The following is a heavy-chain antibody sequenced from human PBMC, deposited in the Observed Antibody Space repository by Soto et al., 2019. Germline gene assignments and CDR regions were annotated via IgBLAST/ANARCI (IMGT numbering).Heavy chain of an antibody. CDR1: GFTFSNHV. J-gene: IGHJ6*02. V-gene: IGHV3-21*01. D-gene: IGHD2-21*01. CDR2: ISKSGSSL. CDR3: ATATYCGGLCGDQYYGMDV. Sequence: EVNLVESGGGLVNPGGSLRLSCAASGFTFSNHVMNWVRQAPGKGLEWVASISKSGSSLYYADSLKGRFTISRDNAKNALFLQANSLRGEDSAVYYCATATYCGGLCGDQYYGMDVWGQGTTVIVSS.